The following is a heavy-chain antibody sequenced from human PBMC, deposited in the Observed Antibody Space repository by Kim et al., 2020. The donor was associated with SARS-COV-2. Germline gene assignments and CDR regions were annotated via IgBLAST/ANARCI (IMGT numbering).Heavy chain of an antibody. CDR3: AREMGFRRNYYGSGKGSYDY. V-gene: IGHV4-34*01. CDR1: GGSFSGYY. D-gene: IGHD3-10*01. CDR2: INHSGST. J-gene: IGHJ4*02. Sequence: SQTLSLTCAVYGGSFSGYYWCWIRQPPGKGLEWIGEINHSGSTNYNPSLKSRVTISVDTSKNQFSLKLSSVTAADTAVYYCAREMGFRRNYYGSGKGSYDYWGQGTLVTVSS.